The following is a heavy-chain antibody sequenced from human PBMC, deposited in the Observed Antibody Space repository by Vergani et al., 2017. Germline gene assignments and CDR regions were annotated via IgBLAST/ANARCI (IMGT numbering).Heavy chain of an antibody. J-gene: IGHJ4*02. Sequence: QVQLQQWGAGLVKPSQTLSLTCTVSGGSISSGGYYWSWIRQHPGKGLEWIGYIYYSGSTYYNPSLKSRVTISVDTSKNQFSLKLSSVTAADTAVYYCARGLSNGDPYYFDYWGQGTLVTVSS. CDR2: IYYSGST. D-gene: IGHD4-17*01. CDR3: ARGLSNGDPYYFDY. V-gene: IGHV4-31*03. CDR1: GGSISSGGYY.